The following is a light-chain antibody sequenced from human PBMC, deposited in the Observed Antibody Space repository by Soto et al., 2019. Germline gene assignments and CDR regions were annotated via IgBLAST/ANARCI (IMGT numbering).Light chain of an antibody. CDR3: QVWHSSGDHSV. V-gene: IGLV3-21*02. J-gene: IGLJ3*02. Sequence: SYELTQPPSVSVAPGQTARITCGGNNIGSESVHWYQQKPGQAPVVVVYDDSDRPSGIPERFSGSNSGNTATLTISRVEGGDEADYYCQVWHSSGDHSVFGGGNQLTVL. CDR1: NIGSES. CDR2: DDS.